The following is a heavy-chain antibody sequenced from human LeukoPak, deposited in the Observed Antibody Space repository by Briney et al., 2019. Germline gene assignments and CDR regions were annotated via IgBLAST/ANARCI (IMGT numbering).Heavy chain of an antibody. D-gene: IGHD2-15*01. V-gene: IGHV4-59*08. CDR2: ISYSGTT. J-gene: IGHJ4*02. CDR3: ARHPFATPFDS. Sequence: SETLSLTCTVSGGSISSYYWSWIRQPPGKGLEWIGYISYSGTTNYNPSLKSRVTISVDTSKNQFSLKLSSVTAADTALYFCARHPFATPFDSWGPGTLVTVSS. CDR1: GGSISSYY.